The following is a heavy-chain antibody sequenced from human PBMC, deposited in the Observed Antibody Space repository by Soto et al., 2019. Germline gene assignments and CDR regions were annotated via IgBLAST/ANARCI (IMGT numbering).Heavy chain of an antibody. V-gene: IGHV4-34*01. Sequence: SETLSLTCAVYGGSFSGYYWSWIRQPPGKGLEWIGEINHSGSTNYNPSLKSRVTISVDTSKNQFSLKLSSVTAADTAVYYCAGGLCFGDLKEEYNWFDLWGQGTLVTVSS. CDR3: AGGLCFGDLKEEYNWFDL. CDR2: INHSGST. D-gene: IGHD3-10*01. J-gene: IGHJ5*02. CDR1: GGSFSGYY.